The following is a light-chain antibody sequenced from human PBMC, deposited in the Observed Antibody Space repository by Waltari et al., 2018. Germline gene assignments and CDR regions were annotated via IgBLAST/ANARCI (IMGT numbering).Light chain of an antibody. CDR2: AAS. J-gene: IGKJ2*01. CDR1: RRVSTN. Sequence: DIQMTQSPSSLSASVGDRVTITCRASRRVSTNLNWYQQKPGKGPRLLMYAASSLQGGVPPRFSGSGSGTDFTLTISSLQPEDFATYSCQQSFNVPYTFGQGTKLEL. V-gene: IGKV1-39*01. CDR3: QQSFNVPYT.